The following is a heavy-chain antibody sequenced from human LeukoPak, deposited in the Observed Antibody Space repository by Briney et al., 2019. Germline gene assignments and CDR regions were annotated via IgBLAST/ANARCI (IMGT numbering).Heavy chain of an antibody. D-gene: IGHD4-17*01. Sequence: PGGSLRLSCAASGFTFSSYSMNWVRQAPGKGLEWVSSISSSSSYIYYADSVKGRFTISRDNAKNSLYLQMNSLRAEDTAVYYCARETTVTTYIDYWGQGTLVTVSS. CDR2: ISSSSSYI. J-gene: IGHJ4*02. CDR1: GFTFSSYS. V-gene: IGHV3-21*01. CDR3: ARETTVTTYIDY.